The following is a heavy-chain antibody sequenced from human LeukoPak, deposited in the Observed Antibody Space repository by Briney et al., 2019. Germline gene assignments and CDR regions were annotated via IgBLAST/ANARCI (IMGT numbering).Heavy chain of an antibody. Sequence: GGSLRLSCAASGFTFSTYGMSWVRQAPGKGLEWVSGISGSGGSKYYADSVKGRFTISRDNSKNKLYLQMNSLRAEDTAVYYCASYNFWSAYYYFDYWGQGSLVTVSS. V-gene: IGHV3-23*01. CDR3: ASYNFWSAYYYFDY. CDR1: GFTFSTYG. D-gene: IGHD3-3*01. CDR2: ISGSGGSK. J-gene: IGHJ4*02.